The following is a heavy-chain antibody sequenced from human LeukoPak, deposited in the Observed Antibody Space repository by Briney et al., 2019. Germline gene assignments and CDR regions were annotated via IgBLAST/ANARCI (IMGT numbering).Heavy chain of an antibody. D-gene: IGHD5-18*01. Sequence: GGSLRLSCAPSAFTFSTHLLSSGPQTPRKGLEWVANIKQDGSEKCYVDSVKGRFTISRDNAKNSLYLQMNSLRAEDTAVYYCARQLWSVRLAGDYWGQGTLVTVSS. J-gene: IGHJ4*02. CDR1: AFTFSTHL. CDR3: ARQLWSVRLAGDY. V-gene: IGHV3-7*02. CDR2: IKQDGSEK.